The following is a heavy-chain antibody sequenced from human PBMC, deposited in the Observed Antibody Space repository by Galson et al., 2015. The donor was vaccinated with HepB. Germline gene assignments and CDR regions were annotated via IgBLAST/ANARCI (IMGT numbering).Heavy chain of an antibody. CDR1: GFIFSKYS. CDR3: ARDFWTGSTLDY. D-gene: IGHD3/OR15-3a*01. V-gene: IGHV3-23*01. CDR2: LDVADDST. J-gene: IGHJ4*02. Sequence: SLRLSFAASGFIFSKYSMTWVRQAPGKGLEWVSTLDVADDSTYYADSVKGRFTISRDNAKSSLFLQMNNLRAEDTAVYYCARDFWTGSTLDYWGQGTVVTVSS.